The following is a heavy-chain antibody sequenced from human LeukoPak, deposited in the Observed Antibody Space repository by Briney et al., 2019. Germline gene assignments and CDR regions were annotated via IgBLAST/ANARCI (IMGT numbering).Heavy chain of an antibody. V-gene: IGHV3-23*01. CDR3: AKDLGWELPAEAY. D-gene: IGHD1-26*01. J-gene: IGHJ4*02. Sequence: GGSLRLSCAASGFPFTIAWMNWVRLAPGKGLEWLATIYGSGVSISYADSVKGRFTISRDNSNNTLYLQMNSLRAEDTAMYYCAKDLGWELPAEAYWGQGILVTVSS. CDR1: GFPFTIAW. CDR2: IYGSGVSI.